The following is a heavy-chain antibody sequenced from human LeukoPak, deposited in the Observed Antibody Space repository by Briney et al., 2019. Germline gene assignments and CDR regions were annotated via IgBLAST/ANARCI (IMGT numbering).Heavy chain of an antibody. J-gene: IGHJ2*01. CDR3: ARDQVLISTSAYYYDSSGYLTPWYFDL. V-gene: IGHV4-4*07. Sequence: MSSETLSLTCTVSGGSISSYYWSWIRQPAGKGLEWIGRIYTSGSTNYNPSLRRRVTMSVDTSKNQFSLKLSSVTAADTAVYYCARDQVLISTSAYYYDSSGYLTPWYFDLWGRGTLVTVSS. CDR1: GGSISSYY. CDR2: IYTSGST. D-gene: IGHD3-22*01.